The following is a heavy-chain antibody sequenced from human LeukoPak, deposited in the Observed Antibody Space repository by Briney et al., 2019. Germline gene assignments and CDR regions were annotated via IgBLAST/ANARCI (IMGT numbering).Heavy chain of an antibody. CDR3: ARQPSSWFTCFDS. Sequence: KASETLSLTCTVSGGSLSSYFWSWIRQPPGKGLEWIAYIYYSGSTNYNPSLKSRVTISVDTSKNQFSLKLSSVTAADTAVYYCARQPSSWFTCFDSWGQGTLVTVSS. CDR2: IYYSGST. J-gene: IGHJ4*02. CDR1: GGSLSSYF. D-gene: IGHD6-13*01. V-gene: IGHV4-59*01.